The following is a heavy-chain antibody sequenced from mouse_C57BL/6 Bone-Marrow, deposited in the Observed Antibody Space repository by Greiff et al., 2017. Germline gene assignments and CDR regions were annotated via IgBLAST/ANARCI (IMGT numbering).Heavy chain of an antibody. CDR2: IYPISGRN. J-gene: IGHJ2*01. D-gene: IGHD4-1*01. CDR1: GYTFTSYW. V-gene: IGHV1-55*01. Sequence: QVQLQQPGAELVKPGASVKMSCKASGYTFTSYWITWVKQRPGQGLEWIGDIYPISGRNNYNEKFKSKAILTVDTSSNTAYMQLSSLTSEDSAVFYCARSGPLGRSFDYWGQGTTLTVSS. CDR3: ARSGPLGRSFDY.